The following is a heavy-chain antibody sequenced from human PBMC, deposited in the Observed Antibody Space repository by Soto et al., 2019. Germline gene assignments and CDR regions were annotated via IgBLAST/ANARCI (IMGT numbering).Heavy chain of an antibody. D-gene: IGHD3-9*01. Sequence: PLRLSCAVSEFNFRDYYMSWIRQAPGKGLEWVSYISSSGSTIYYADSVKGRFTISRDNAKNSLYLQMNSLRAEDTAVYYCARDHDDILTGLGFDSWGQGTLVTVSS. V-gene: IGHV3-11*01. CDR1: EFNFRDYY. CDR3: ARDHDDILTGLGFDS. CDR2: ISSSGSTI. J-gene: IGHJ5*01.